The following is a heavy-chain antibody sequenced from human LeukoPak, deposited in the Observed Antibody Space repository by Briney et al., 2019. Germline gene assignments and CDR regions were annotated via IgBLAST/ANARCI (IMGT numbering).Heavy chain of an antibody. V-gene: IGHV3-48*03. CDR3: ARDYYRYDY. CDR1: GFTFSSYE. D-gene: IGHD3-22*01. J-gene: IGHJ4*02. Sequence: GGSLRLSCAASGFTFSSYEMNWVRQAPGKGLEWISYISSSGSTINYAHSVKGRFTISRDNAKNSLYLQMNSLRAEDTAVYYCARDYYRYDYWGQGTLVTVSS. CDR2: ISSSGSTI.